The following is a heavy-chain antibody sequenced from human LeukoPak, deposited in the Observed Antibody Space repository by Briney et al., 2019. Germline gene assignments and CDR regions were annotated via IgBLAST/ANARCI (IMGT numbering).Heavy chain of an antibody. Sequence: NPSETLSLTCTVSGGSIGGYYWSWIRQPPGKGLEWIGYIYYSGTTSYNPSLRSRVTISVDTSSKQVSLMLSSVTAADTAVYYCARGTKTGNTGYDWNYWGQGSLVTVSS. CDR2: IYYSGTT. CDR1: GGSIGGYY. V-gene: IGHV4-59*01. CDR3: ARGTKTGNTGYDWNY. J-gene: IGHJ4*02. D-gene: IGHD5-12*01.